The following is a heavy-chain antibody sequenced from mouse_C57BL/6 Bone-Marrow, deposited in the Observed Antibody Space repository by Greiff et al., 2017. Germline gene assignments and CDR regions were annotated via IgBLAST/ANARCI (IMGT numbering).Heavy chain of an antibody. Sequence: EVKLQESGGGLVKPGGSLKLSCAASGFTFSSYAMSWVRQTPEKRLEWVATISDGGSYIYYPDNVKGRFTISRNNAKNNLYLQMSHLKSEDTAMYYCAREDYGSSQFAYWGQGTLVTVSA. V-gene: IGHV5-4*01. D-gene: IGHD1-1*01. CDR2: ISDGGSYI. CDR1: GFTFSSYA. CDR3: AREDYGSSQFAY. J-gene: IGHJ3*01.